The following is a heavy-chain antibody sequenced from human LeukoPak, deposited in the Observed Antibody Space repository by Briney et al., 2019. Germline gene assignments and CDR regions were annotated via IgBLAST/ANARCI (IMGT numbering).Heavy chain of an antibody. J-gene: IGHJ4*02. CDR3: ARGRRYFDY. CDR2: IYYSGST. Sequence: SQTLSLTCTVSGGSISSYYWSWIRQPPGKGLEWIGYIYYSGSTNYNPSLKSRVTISVDTSKNQFSLKLSSVTAADTAVYYCARGRRYFDYWGQGTLVTVSS. CDR1: GGSISSYY. V-gene: IGHV4-59*01.